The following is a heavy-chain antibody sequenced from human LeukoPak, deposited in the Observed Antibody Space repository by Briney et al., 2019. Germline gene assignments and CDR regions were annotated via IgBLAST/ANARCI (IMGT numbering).Heavy chain of an antibody. CDR1: GFTFSSDW. V-gene: IGHV3-74*01. CDR3: ARGGPIDY. Sequence: GGSLRLSRAASGFTFSSDWMYWVRQAPGKGLVWVSRTNSDGSTTSYVDSVKGRFTISRDNAKSTLYLQMNSLRAEDTAVYYCARGGPIDYWGQGTLVTVSS. CDR2: TNSDGSTT. J-gene: IGHJ4*02.